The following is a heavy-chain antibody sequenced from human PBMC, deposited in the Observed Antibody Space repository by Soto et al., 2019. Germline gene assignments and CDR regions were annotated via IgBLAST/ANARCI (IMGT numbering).Heavy chain of an antibody. CDR3: AREAYKRGATNPFFDY. J-gene: IGHJ4*02. CDR2: IYPSGIT. Sequence: SETLSLTCAVSGGSISSSNWWTWVRLPPGKGLEWIGEIYPSGITNYSPSLKSRVTMSVDKSKNQFSLKLNFVTAADTAMYYCAREAYKRGATNPFFDYWGQGTLVTVSS. D-gene: IGHD1-26*01. V-gene: IGHV4-4*02. CDR1: GGSISSSNW.